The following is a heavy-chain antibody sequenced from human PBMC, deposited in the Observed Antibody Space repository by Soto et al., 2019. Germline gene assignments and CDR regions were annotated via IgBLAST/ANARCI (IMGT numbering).Heavy chain of an antibody. CDR3: VRLGSSGWYQGSYFDC. D-gene: IGHD6-19*01. CDR2: IKSSGST. V-gene: IGHV4-39*01. Sequence: QLQLQESGPGLVRPSETLSLICTVSGGSITRNDHYWGWIRQSPGKGLEWIGAIKSSGSTNYNLSLKSRVSLSGETSKNQFSLKMNSVTAADTAVYYCVRLGSSGWYQGSYFDCWGQGTLVTVSS. CDR1: GGSITRNDHY. J-gene: IGHJ4*02.